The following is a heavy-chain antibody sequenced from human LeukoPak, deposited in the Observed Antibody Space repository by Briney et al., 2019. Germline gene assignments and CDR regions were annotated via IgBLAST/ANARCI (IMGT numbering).Heavy chain of an antibody. V-gene: IGHV1-18*01. CDR3: ARVSMSYHGDYHDAFDI. J-gene: IGHJ3*02. Sequence: ASVKVSCKASGYTFSSYGISWVRQAPGQGLEWMGWISAYNANTHYAQKVQGRVTMTTDTSTSTAYMELRSLRSDDTAMYYCARVSMSYHGDYHDAFDIWGQGTMVTVSS. CDR2: ISAYNANT. D-gene: IGHD4-17*01. CDR1: GYTFSSYG.